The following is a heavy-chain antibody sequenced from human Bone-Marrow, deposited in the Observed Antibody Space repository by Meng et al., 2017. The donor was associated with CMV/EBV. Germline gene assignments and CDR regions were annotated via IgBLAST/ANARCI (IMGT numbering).Heavy chain of an antibody. V-gene: IGHV6-1*01. CDR2: TYYRSKWYN. Sequence: LRLSCAISGDSVSSNSAAWNWIRQSPSRGLEWLGRTYYRSKWYNDYAVSVKSRITINPDTSKNQFSLQLNSVTPEDTAVYYCARERFDHGSGSYGYYYYGMVVWGQGSTVTVAS. CDR3: ARERFDHGSGSYGYYYYGMVV. J-gene: IGHJ6*02. CDR1: GDSVSSNSAA. D-gene: IGHD3-10*01.